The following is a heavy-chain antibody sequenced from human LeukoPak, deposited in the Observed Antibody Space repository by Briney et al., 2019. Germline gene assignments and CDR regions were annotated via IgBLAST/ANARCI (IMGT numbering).Heavy chain of an antibody. CDR3: ARADDYHDYGDHDAFDI. V-gene: IGHV4-39*07. CDR1: GGSISSSSYY. J-gene: IGHJ3*02. D-gene: IGHD4-17*01. CDR2: IYYSGST. Sequence: SETLSLTCTVSGGSISSSSYYWGWIRQPPGKGLEWIGSIYYSGSTYYNPSLRSRVTISVDTSKNQFSLKLSSVTAADTAVYYCARADDYHDYGDHDAFDIWGQGTMVTVSS.